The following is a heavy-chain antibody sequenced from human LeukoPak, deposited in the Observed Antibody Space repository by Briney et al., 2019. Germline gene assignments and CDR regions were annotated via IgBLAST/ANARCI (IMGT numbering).Heavy chain of an antibody. D-gene: IGHD4/OR15-4a*01. CDR3: AREWMVLKDAFDI. CDR1: GGSFSGYY. J-gene: IGHJ3*02. V-gene: IGHV4-34*01. CDR2: INHSGST. Sequence: PSETLSLTCAVYGGSFSGYYWSWIRQPPGKGLEWIGEINHSGSTNYNPSLKSRVTISVDTSKNQFSLKLSSVTAADTAVYYCAREWMVLKDAFDIWGQGTMVTVSS.